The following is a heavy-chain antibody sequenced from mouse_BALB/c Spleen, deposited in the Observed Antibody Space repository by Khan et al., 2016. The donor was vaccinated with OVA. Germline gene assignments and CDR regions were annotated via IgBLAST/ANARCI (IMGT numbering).Heavy chain of an antibody. CDR2: INPYNGDT. CDR1: GYSFTGYF. J-gene: IGHJ4*01. D-gene: IGHD2-3*01. Sequence: VQLQQSGPELVKPGASVKISCKASGYSFTGYFMNWEKQSHGKSLEWIGRINPYNGDTFYNQKFKGKATLTVDKSSSTAHMELLSLTSEDSAVDYFTDGYYRDAMDYWGQGPSVTVSS. V-gene: IGHV1-37*01. CDR3: TDGYYRDAMDY.